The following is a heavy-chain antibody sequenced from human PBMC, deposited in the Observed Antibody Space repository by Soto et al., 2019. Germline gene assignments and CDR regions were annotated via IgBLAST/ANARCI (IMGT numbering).Heavy chain of an antibody. CDR3: AHSGGDRFLEWFLDY. CDR2: IYWDDDK. Sequence: QITLKESGPTLVKPTQTLTLTCTFSGFSLSTSGVGVGWIRQPPGKALEWLALIYWDDDKRYSPSLKSRLTITKDTSKNQVVLTMTNMDPVDAATYYCAHSGGDRFLEWFLDYWGQGTLVTVSS. J-gene: IGHJ4*02. V-gene: IGHV2-5*02. CDR1: GFSLSTSGVG. D-gene: IGHD3-3*01.